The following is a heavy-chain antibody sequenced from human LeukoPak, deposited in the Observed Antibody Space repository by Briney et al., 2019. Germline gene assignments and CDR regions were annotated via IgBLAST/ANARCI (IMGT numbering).Heavy chain of an antibody. D-gene: IGHD6-25*01. Sequence: PGGSLRLSCAASGFTFGDYTMTWVRQAPGKGLEWVGFIRGKEYGGTTEYAASVKGRFTISRDDSKSIAYLQMNSLKTEDTAMYFCTRDPGGYQILRYYYYYYMDVWGKGTTVTVSS. J-gene: IGHJ6*03. V-gene: IGHV3-49*04. CDR2: IRGKEYGGTT. CDR1: GFTFGDYT. CDR3: TRDPGGYQILRYYYYYYMDV.